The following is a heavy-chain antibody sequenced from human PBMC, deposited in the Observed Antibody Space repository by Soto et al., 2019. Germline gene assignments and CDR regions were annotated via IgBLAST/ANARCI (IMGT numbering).Heavy chain of an antibody. CDR1: GFTFSSYG. Sequence: PGGSLRLSCAASGFTFSSYGMHWVRQAPGKGLEWVAVIWYDGSNKYYADSVKGRFTISRDNSKNTLYLQMNSLRAEDTAVYYCARDSDYVGDFWSGYYGGRPYGMDVWGQGTTVTVSS. J-gene: IGHJ6*02. D-gene: IGHD3-3*01. CDR3: ARDSDYVGDFWSGYYGGRPYGMDV. V-gene: IGHV3-33*01. CDR2: IWYDGSNK.